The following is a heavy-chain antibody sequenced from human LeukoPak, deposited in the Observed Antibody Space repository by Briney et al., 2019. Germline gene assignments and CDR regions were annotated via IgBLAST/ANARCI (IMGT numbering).Heavy chain of an antibody. D-gene: IGHD3-22*01. Sequence: ASVKVSCKASGYTLTSYYMHWVRQAPGQGLEGMGIINPSGGSTTYAQKFQGRVTMTRDMSTSTVYMELSSLRSEDTAVYYCAGLGTDYYDSSGYYYGWFDPWGQGTLVTVSS. CDR3: AGLGTDYYDSSGYYYGWFDP. V-gene: IGHV1-46*01. CDR2: INPSGGST. CDR1: GYTLTSYY. J-gene: IGHJ5*02.